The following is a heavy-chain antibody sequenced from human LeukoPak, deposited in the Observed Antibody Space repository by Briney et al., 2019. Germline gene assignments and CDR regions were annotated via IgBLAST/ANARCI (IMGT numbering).Heavy chain of an antibody. V-gene: IGHV1-2*02. J-gene: IGHJ3*02. CDR2: IIPNSDGT. CDR1: GYTFIDYS. CDR3: AREKAGRDGTFDI. D-gene: IGHD6-13*01. Sequence: GASVKVSCKASGYTFIDYSMHWVRQAPAQGLQWMGWIIPNSDGTNHAQKFQGRVSMTRDTSISTAYLELSRLTSDDTAIYFCAREKAGRDGTFDIWGQGTVVTVSS.